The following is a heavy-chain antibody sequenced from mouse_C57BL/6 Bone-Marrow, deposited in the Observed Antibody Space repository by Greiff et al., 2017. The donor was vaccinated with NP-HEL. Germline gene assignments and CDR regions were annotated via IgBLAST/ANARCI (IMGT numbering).Heavy chain of an antibody. Sequence: QVQLKQSGAELVKPGASVKLSCKASGYTFTSYWMQWVKQRPGQGLEWIGELDPSDIFTTYNQNFKGKATLTVDTSSRTAFVPLSRLTSEDSAVYYCANWDYYAMDYWGQGTSVTVSS. CDR3: ANWDYYAMDY. CDR2: LDPSDIFT. CDR1: GYTFTSYW. D-gene: IGHD4-1*01. V-gene: IGHV1-50*01. J-gene: IGHJ4*01.